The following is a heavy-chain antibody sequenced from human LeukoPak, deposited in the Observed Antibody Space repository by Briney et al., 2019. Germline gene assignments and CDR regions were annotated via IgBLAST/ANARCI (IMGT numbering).Heavy chain of an antibody. CDR1: GGSFSGYY. CDR2: INHSGST. CDR3: ARHPTKNSGSFPHAFDI. D-gene: IGHD1-26*01. Sequence: SETLSLTCAVYGGSFSGYYWSWIRQPPGKGLEWIGEINHSGSTNYNPSLKSRVTISVDTSKNQFSLKLSSVTAADTAVYYCARHPTKNSGSFPHAFDIWGQGTMVTVSS. V-gene: IGHV4-34*01. J-gene: IGHJ3*02.